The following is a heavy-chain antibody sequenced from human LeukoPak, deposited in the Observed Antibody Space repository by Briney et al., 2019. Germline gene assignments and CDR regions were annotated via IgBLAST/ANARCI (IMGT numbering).Heavy chain of an antibody. CDR1: GFTFSSYA. CDR2: ISYDGSNK. J-gene: IGHJ6*02. CDR3: ARARFLEWLLYGYGMDV. Sequence: TGGSLRLSCAASGFTFSSYAMHWFRQAPGKGLEWVAVISYDGSNKYYADSVKGRFTISRDNSKNTLYLQMNSLRAEDTAVYYCARARFLEWLLYGYGMDVWGQGTTVTVSS. V-gene: IGHV3-30*04. D-gene: IGHD3-3*01.